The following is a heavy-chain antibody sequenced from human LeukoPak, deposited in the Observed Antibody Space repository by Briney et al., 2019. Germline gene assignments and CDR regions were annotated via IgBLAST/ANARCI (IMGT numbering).Heavy chain of an antibody. CDR3: ARAYDSSGYYDAFDI. J-gene: IGHJ3*02. CDR2: IIPILGIV. Sequence: SVKVTCKASGGTFSSYTLSWVRQAPGQGLEWMGRIIPILGIVNYAQQFQGRVTIIADKSTNTAYMELSSLRSEDTAVYYCARAYDSSGYYDAFDIWGQGTMVTVSS. V-gene: IGHV1-69*02. D-gene: IGHD3-22*01. CDR1: GGTFSSYT.